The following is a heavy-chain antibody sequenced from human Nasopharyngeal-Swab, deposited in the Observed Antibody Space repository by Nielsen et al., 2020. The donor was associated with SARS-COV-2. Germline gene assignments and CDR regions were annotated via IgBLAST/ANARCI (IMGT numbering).Heavy chain of an antibody. CDR3: AREAYYNAVDY. CDR2: IYQDGSER. J-gene: IGHJ4*02. CDR1: GFAFRGYW. V-gene: IGHV3-7*04. Sequence: GESLKISCAASGFAFRGYWMTWVRQVPGKGPEWVANIYQDGSERKYGDSVKGRFTISRDDAENSVHLQMNSLRVEDTAVYYCAREAYYNAVDYWGPGTLVTVSS. D-gene: IGHD2-8*01.